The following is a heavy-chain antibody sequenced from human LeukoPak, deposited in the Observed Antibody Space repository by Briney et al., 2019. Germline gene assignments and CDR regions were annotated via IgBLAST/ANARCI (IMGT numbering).Heavy chain of an antibody. CDR2: IYYSGST. Sequence: SETLSLTCTVSGGSISSYYWSWIRQPPGKGLEWIGYIYYSGSTNYNPSLKSRVTISVDTSKNQFSLKLSSVTAADTAVYYCARGGIVGAILAYWGQGTLVTVSS. D-gene: IGHD1-26*01. CDR3: ARGGIVGAILAY. CDR1: GGSISSYY. J-gene: IGHJ4*02. V-gene: IGHV4-59*01.